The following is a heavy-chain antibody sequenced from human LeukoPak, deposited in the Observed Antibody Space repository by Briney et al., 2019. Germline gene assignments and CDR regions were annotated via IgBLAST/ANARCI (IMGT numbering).Heavy chain of an antibody. CDR1: GFTFSNYA. J-gene: IGHJ4*02. V-gene: IGHV3-23*01. Sequence: GGSLRLSCAASGFTFSNYAMSWVRQAPGKGLEWVSTLGGRGVLTYYADSVRGRFTVSRDNSKNTLYPQMNSLRAEDTAVYYCARRDGSGYYALDYWGQGFLVTVSS. CDR2: LGGRGVLT. CDR3: ARRDGSGYYALDY. D-gene: IGHD3-22*01.